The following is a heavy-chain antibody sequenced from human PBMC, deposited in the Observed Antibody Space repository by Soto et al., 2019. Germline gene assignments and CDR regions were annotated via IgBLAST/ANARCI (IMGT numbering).Heavy chain of an antibody. V-gene: IGHV4-39*01. D-gene: IGHD2-15*01. CDR2: SYYSGST. CDR1: GGSISSGSYY. CDR3: ARRYCNGGSCYEAFDY. J-gene: IGHJ4*02. Sequence: QLQLQESGPGLVKPSEPLSLTCTVSGGSISSGSYYWGWIRQPPGKGLEWIGNSYYSGSTHYNLSLKSRVTRSVDPSKNRVSLRLSSVTAADTAVYYCARRYCNGGSCYEAFDYWGQGTLVTVSS.